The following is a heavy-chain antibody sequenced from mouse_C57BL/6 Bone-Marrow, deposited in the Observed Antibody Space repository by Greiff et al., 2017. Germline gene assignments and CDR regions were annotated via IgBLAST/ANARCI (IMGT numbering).Heavy chain of an antibody. CDR2: IYPRDGST. D-gene: IGHD2-1*01. J-gene: IGHJ2*01. CDR1: GYTFTDHT. CDR3: ASPIYYGNYYFDY. V-gene: IGHV1-78*01. Sequence: QVQLQQSDAELVKPGASVKISCKVSGYTFTDHTIHWMKQRPEQGLEWIGYIYPRDGSTKYNEKFKGKATLTAEKSSSTAYMQLNSLTSEDSAVYFCASPIYYGNYYFDYWGQGTTLTVSS.